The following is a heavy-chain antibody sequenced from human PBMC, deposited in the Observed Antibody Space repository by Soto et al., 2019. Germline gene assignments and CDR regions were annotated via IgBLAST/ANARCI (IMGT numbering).Heavy chain of an antibody. J-gene: IGHJ6*02. CDR2: IYTSGST. CDR1: GGSISSYY. V-gene: IGHV4-4*07. CDR3: ARDRDEYYYYGMDV. D-gene: IGHD3-10*01. Sequence: LPETLSLTCTVSGGSISSYYWSWIRQPAGKGLEWIGRIYTSGSTNYNPSLKSRVTMSVDTSKNQFSLKLSSVTAADTAVYYCARDRDEYYYYGMDVWGQGTTVTVSS.